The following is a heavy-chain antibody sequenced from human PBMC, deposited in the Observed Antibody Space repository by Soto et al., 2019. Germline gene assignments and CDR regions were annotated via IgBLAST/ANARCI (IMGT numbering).Heavy chain of an antibody. CDR1: GFTFSSYA. CDR3: AKALTVPRYYYMDV. V-gene: IGHV3-23*01. J-gene: IGHJ6*03. CDR2: ISGSGGST. Sequence: GGSLRLSCAASGFTFSSYAMSWVRQAPGKGLEWVSAISGSGGSTYYADSVKGRFTISRDNSKNTLYLQMNSLRAEDTAVYYCAKALTVPRYYYMDVWGKGTTVTVSS. D-gene: IGHD7-27*01.